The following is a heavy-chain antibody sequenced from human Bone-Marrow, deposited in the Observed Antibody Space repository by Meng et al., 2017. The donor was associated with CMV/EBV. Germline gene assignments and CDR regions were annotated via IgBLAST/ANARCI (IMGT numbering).Heavy chain of an antibody. J-gene: IGHJ4*02. Sequence: GESLKISCAASGFTFSNAWMSWVRQAPGKGLEWVGRIKSKTDGGTTDYAAPVKGRFTISRDDSKNTLYLQMNSLKTEDTAVYYCTTVLSSYGSYFDYWGQGTRVTVSS. D-gene: IGHD5-18*01. CDR2: IKSKTDGGTT. CDR1: GFTFSNAW. CDR3: TTVLSSYGSYFDY. V-gene: IGHV3-15*01.